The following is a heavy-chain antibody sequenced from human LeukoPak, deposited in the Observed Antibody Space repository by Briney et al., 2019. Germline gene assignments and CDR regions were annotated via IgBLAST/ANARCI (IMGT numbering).Heavy chain of an antibody. D-gene: IGHD5-24*01. J-gene: IGHJ4*02. V-gene: IGHV1-69*04. CDR3: AVEMATSSAHY. Sequence: ASVTVSCKASGGTFSSYAISWVRQAPGQGLEWMGRIIPIFGIANYAQKFQGRVTITADKSTSTAYMELSSLRSEDTAVYYCAVEMATSSAHYWGQGTLVTVSS. CDR1: GGTFSSYA. CDR2: IIPIFGIA.